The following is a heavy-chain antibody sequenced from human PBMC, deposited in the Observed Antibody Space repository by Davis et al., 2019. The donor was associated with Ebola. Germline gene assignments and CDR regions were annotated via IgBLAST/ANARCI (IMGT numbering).Heavy chain of an antibody. D-gene: IGHD2-2*01. V-gene: IGHV3-33*01. J-gene: IGHJ6*02. Sequence: GGSLRLSCAASGFTFSSYGMHWVRQAPGKGLEWVAVIWYDGSNKYYADSVKGRFTISRDNSKNTLYLQMNSLRAEDTAVYYCARDFLYCSSTSCYYYGMDVWGQGTTVTVSS. CDR2: IWYDGSNK. CDR3: ARDFLYCSSTSCYYYGMDV. CDR1: GFTFSSYG.